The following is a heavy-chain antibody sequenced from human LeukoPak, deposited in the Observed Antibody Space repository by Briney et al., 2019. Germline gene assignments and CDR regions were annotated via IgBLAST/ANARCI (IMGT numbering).Heavy chain of an antibody. CDR2: IYHSGST. CDR3: ARQDQLRFLEWLLLPFDY. Sequence: SETLSLTCAVSGYSISSGYYWGWIRQPPGKGLEWIGSIYHSGSTYYNPSLKSRVTISVDTSKNQFSLKLSSVTAADTAVYYCARQDQLRFLEWLLLPFDYWSQGTLVTVSS. D-gene: IGHD3-3*01. CDR1: GYSISSGYY. J-gene: IGHJ4*02. V-gene: IGHV4-38-2*01.